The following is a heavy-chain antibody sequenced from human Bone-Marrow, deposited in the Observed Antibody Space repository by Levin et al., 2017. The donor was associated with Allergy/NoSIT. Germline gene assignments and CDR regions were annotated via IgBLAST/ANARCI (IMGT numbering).Heavy chain of an antibody. CDR3: ARALSASWYDWFDP. Sequence: ASVKVSCKASGYTFSSYAMNWVREAPGQGLEWMGWINTKTGNPTYAQGFTGRFVFSLDTSASTAYLQISSLKTEDTAVYYCARALSASWYDWFDPWGQGTLVTVSS. CDR1: GYTFSSYA. CDR2: INTKTGNP. D-gene: IGHD6-13*01. J-gene: IGHJ5*02. V-gene: IGHV7-4-1*02.